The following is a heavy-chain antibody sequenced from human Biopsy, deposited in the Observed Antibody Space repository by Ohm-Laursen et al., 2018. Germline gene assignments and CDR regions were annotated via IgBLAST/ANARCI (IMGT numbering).Heavy chain of an antibody. J-gene: IGHJ4*02. V-gene: IGHV1-69*13. CDR2: IIPMFGTA. Sequence: ASVKVSCKASGGTFINYAISWVRQAPGQGLEWMGGIIPMFGTANYAQLFQGRVTITADESTGTSYMELSSLTSEDTAIYYCARGPHSGSHSCFDYWGRGTLVTVSS. CDR3: ARGPHSGSHSCFDY. D-gene: IGHD1-26*01. CDR1: GGTFINYA.